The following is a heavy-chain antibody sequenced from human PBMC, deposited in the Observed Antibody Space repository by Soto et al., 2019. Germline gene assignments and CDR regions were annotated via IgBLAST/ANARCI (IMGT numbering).Heavy chain of an antibody. J-gene: IGHJ4*02. V-gene: IGHV3-73*02. CDR3: TRTFDGSYSFAPDFDF. Sequence: EVQLVESGGGLVQPGGSLKLSCAASGFTFSGSAMHWVRQASGKGLEWVGQIRRKAKSYATEYVASVKGRFTISKDDSKTMAYLQMNGLKTEDTAVYYCTRTFDGSYSFAPDFDFRSQVTLVTVPS. CDR2: IRRKAKSYAT. D-gene: IGHD3-16*01. CDR1: GFTFSGSA.